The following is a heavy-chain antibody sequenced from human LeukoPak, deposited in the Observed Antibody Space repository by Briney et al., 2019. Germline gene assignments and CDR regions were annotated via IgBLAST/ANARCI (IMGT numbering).Heavy chain of an antibody. J-gene: IGHJ4*02. CDR2: IWYDGSKK. CDR3: ATSSGGSDHDYFDY. CDR1: GLPFNTYG. D-gene: IGHD1-26*01. V-gene: IGHV3-33*01. Sequence: PGGSLRLSCAVSGLPFNTYGMHWVRQAPGKGLEWVAVIWYDGSKKYYADSVKGRFTISRDNSKNTLYLQMSSLSAEDTAVYYCATSSGGSDHDYFDYWGQGTLVTVSS.